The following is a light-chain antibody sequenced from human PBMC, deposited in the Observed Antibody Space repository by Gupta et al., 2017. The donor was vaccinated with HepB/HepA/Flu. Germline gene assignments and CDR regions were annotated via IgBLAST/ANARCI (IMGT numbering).Light chain of an antibody. V-gene: IGLV2-14*01. CDR2: DVS. J-gene: IGLJ2*01. CDR3: SSYTSSRTLV. CDR1: SSDIDSYNY. Sequence: QSALTQPASVSGSPGQSITISCIGTSSDIDSYNYVSWYQQHPGKAPKLMMYDVSDRPSGVSDRFSGSKSGNTASLTISGLQAEDESDYYGSSYTSSRTLVFGGGAQLTVL.